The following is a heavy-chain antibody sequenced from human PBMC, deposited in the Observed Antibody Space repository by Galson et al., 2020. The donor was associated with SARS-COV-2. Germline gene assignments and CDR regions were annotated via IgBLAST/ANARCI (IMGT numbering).Heavy chain of an antibody. CDR1: GFTFSSYA. CDR3: AKERLLSFDY. V-gene: IGHV3-23*01. Sequence: GGSLRLSCATSGFTFSSYAMSWVRQAPGKGLEWVSSISHDLTSTYYADPVRGRFTISRDNSKSTLYLEMNSLRAEDTALYYCAKERLLSFDYWGRGTLVNVSS. CDR2: ISHDLTST. J-gene: IGHJ4*02. D-gene: IGHD5-12*01.